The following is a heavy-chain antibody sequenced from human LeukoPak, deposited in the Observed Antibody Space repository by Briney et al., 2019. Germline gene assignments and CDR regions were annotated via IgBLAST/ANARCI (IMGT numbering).Heavy chain of an antibody. Sequence: PGGSLRLSCAASGFTFSNYGMSWVRQAPGKGLEWVSAISGSGSNTYYADSVKGRFTISRDNSKNTLYLQMNSLRAEDTAVYYCATPALGDPDYWGQGTLVTVSS. D-gene: IGHD3-16*01. CDR1: GFTFSNYG. CDR2: ISGSGSNT. V-gene: IGHV3-23*01. CDR3: ATPALGDPDY. J-gene: IGHJ4*02.